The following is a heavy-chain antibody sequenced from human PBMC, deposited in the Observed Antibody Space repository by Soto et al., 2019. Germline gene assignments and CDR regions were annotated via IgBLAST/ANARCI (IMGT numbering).Heavy chain of an antibody. CDR2: IKPDGSEQ. CDR1: GFPFSSNW. J-gene: IGHJ5*02. D-gene: IGHD6-13*01. Sequence: GGSLRLSCAASGFPFSSNWMNWVRQAPGKGLEWVATIKPDGSEQDYVESVKGRFTISRDNAKNSVHLQMYSLRAEDTAVYYCATVPWTAAASWGQGTLVTVSS. V-gene: IGHV3-7*01. CDR3: ATVPWTAAAS.